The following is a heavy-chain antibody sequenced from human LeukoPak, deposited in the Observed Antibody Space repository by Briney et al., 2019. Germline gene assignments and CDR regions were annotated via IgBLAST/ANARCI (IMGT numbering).Heavy chain of an antibody. CDR2: ISAYNGNT. Sequence: ASVMVSCKASGYTFTSYGISWVRQAPGQGLEWMGWISAYNGNTNYAQKLQGRVTMTTDTSTSTAYMELRSLRSDDTAVYYCARVATIFGVVIIKEGLFDYWGQGTLVTVSS. D-gene: IGHD3-3*01. J-gene: IGHJ4*02. CDR3: ARVATIFGVVIIKEGLFDY. V-gene: IGHV1-18*01. CDR1: GYTFTSYG.